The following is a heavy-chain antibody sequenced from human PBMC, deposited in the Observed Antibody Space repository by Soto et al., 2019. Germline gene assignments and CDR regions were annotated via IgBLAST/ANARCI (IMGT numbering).Heavy chain of an antibody. D-gene: IGHD1-26*01. CDR2: ISYDGGNR. Sequence: QAGGSLRLSSVVSGFIFSDYGMHWVRQAPGKGLEWVALISYDGGNRYYADPVKGRFTISRDNSKNTLYLQMNSLRAEDTAVYYCAKDRPVKARSGSLSSWGQGTLVTVSS. V-gene: IGHV3-30*18. J-gene: IGHJ5*02. CDR3: AKDRPVKARSGSLSS. CDR1: GFIFSDYG.